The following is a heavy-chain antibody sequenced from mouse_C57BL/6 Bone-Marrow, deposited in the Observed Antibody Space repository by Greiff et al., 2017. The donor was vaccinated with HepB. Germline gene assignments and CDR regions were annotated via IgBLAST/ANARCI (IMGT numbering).Heavy chain of an antibody. D-gene: IGHD2-4*01. V-gene: IGHV1-72*01. Sequence: VKLQQPGAELVKPGASVKLSCKASGYTFTSYWMHWVNQRPGRGLEWIGRIDPNSGGTKYNEKFKSKATLTVDKPSSTAYMQLSSLTSEDSAVYYCARGDYDGYYYAMDYWGQGTSVTVSS. J-gene: IGHJ4*01. CDR1: GYTFTSYW. CDR2: IDPNSGGT. CDR3: ARGDYDGYYYAMDY.